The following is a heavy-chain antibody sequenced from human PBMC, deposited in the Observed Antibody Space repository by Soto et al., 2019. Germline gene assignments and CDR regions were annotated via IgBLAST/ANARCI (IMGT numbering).Heavy chain of an antibody. CDR3: AKGDGRIVPRHFDY. D-gene: IGHD1-26*01. CDR1: GFTFSAYA. Sequence: PGGSLRLSCAASGFTFSAYAMSWVRRAPGKGLEWVSSISSGGGSPYYADSVKGRFTISRNNSKNTLFLQMNSLRAEDTAVYYCAKGDGRIVPRHFDYWGQGTLVTVSS. CDR2: ISSGGGSP. V-gene: IGHV3-23*01. J-gene: IGHJ4*02.